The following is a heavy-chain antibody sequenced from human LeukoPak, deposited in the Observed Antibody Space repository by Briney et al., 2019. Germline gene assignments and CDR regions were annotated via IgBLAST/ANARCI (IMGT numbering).Heavy chain of an antibody. CDR2: IKSKTDGGTT. V-gene: IGHV3-15*01. Sequence: PGGSLRLSCAASGFTVSSNYMSWVRQAPGKGLEWVGRIKSKTDGGTTDYAAPVKGRFTISRDDSKNTLYLQMNSLKTEDTAVYYCTATSYGDYTYYYYGMDVWGQGTTVTVSS. CDR1: GFTVSSNY. CDR3: TATSYGDYTYYYYGMDV. D-gene: IGHD4-17*01. J-gene: IGHJ6*02.